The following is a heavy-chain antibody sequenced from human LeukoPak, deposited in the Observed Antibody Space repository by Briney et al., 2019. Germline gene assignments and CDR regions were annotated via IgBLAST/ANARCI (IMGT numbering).Heavy chain of an antibody. CDR2: ISSSSTYI. CDR3: ARGVPHGAYFDY. CDR1: GFTFSTYS. J-gene: IGHJ4*02. Sequence: PGGSLRLSYAASGFTFSTYSMNWVRQAPGKGLEWVSVISSSSTYIYYSDSGRGRFTMYRDNAKNSLYLQINSMRAEDTAVYYCARGVPHGAYFDYWGQGALVTVS. V-gene: IGHV3-21*01. D-gene: IGHD3-10*01.